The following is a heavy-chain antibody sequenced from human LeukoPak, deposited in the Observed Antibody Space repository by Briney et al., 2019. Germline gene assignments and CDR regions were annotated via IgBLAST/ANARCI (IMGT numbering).Heavy chain of an antibody. J-gene: IGHJ4*02. D-gene: IGHD3-9*01. Sequence: SETLSLTCTVSGGSIRSYDWSWIRQSPGRGLEWIGNIHNSGSSNYNPSFKSRVTLSLDMSKNQISLKLSSVTAADTAVYYCASETYYDILTGYPYYFDYWGQGTLVTVSS. CDR3: ASETYYDILTGYPYYFDY. V-gene: IGHV4-59*12. CDR1: GGSIRSYD. CDR2: IHNSGSS.